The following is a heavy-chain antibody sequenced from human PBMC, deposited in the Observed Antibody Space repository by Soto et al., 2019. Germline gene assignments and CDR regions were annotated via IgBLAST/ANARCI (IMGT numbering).Heavy chain of an antibody. J-gene: IGHJ6*03. CDR1: GFTFSSYW. CDR2: INSDGSST. D-gene: IGHD2-2*01. Sequence: PGGSPRLSCAASGFTFSSYWMHWVRPAPGKGLVWVSRINSDGSSTSYADSVKGRFTISRDNAKNTLYLQMNSLRADDTAVYYCATHPPASYCSNTSCYGSFPMDVWAKGTTVTV. CDR3: ATHPPASYCSNTSCYGSFPMDV. V-gene: IGHV3-74*01.